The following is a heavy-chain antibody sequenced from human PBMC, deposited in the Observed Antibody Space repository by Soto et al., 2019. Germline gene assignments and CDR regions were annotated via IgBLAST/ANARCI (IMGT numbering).Heavy chain of an antibody. CDR1: GYSFTSYW. D-gene: IGHD2-2*01. Sequence: PGESLKISCKGSGYSFTSYWISWVRQMPGKGLEWMGIIYPGDSDTRYSPAFQGQVTISAHNSISTAYLQWSSLKASDTAMDYCARQRIVVVPAAIEYHYYYYGMDVWGQGTTVAVSS. V-gene: IGHV5-51*01. CDR2: IYPGDSDT. CDR3: ARQRIVVVPAAIEYHYYYYGMDV. J-gene: IGHJ6*02.